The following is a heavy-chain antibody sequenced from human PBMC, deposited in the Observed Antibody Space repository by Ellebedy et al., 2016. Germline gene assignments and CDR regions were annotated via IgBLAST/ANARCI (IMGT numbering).Heavy chain of an antibody. J-gene: IGHJ6*02. V-gene: IGHV1-8*02. CDR1: GYPFTSFD. Sequence: ASVKVSXXASGYPFTSFDINWVRQATGQGLEWMGWMNPNSGYTGYAHKFQGRVTVTSDSSISTVYMELSSLRSDDTAVYYCARRDGMDVWGRGTLVTVSS. CDR3: ARRDGMDV. CDR2: MNPNSGYT.